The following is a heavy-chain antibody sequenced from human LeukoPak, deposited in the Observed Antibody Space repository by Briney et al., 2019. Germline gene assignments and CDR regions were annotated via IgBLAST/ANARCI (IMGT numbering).Heavy chain of an antibody. CDR3: ARDHGSAYYKAPRH. J-gene: IGHJ1*01. V-gene: IGHV1-46*01. D-gene: IGHD3-10*01. CDR1: GYIFTNYY. Sequence: ASVKVSCKASGYIFTNYYMHWVRQAPGQGLEWMGTINPSGGSTTYAQKFQGRVTMTRDTSTSTVYMELSSLRSEDTAVYYCARDHGSAYYKAPRHWGQGPWSLSPQ. CDR2: INPSGGST.